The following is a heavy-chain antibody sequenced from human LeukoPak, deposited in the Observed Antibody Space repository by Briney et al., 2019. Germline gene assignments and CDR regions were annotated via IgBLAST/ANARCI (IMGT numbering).Heavy chain of an antibody. Sequence: SETLSLTCTVSGDSISRYYWSWIRQPPGKGLEWIGYIHYSGSTNNNPSLKSPLTISIDTSKNQFSLKLSSVTAADTAVYYCARNYASGNYFDFYYYNMDVWGQGTTVTVSS. J-gene: IGHJ6*02. D-gene: IGHD3-10*01. CDR1: GDSISRYY. CDR3: ARNYASGNYFDFYYYNMDV. V-gene: IGHV4-59*01. CDR2: IHYSGST.